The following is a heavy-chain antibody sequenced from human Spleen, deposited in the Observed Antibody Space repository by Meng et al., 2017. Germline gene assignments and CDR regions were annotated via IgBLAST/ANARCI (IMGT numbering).Heavy chain of an antibody. CDR1: GFTVTSNE. V-gene: IGHV3-38-3*01. J-gene: IGHJ4*02. Sequence: GGSLRLSCAASGFTVTSNEMSWVRQAPGKGLEWVSSICGDSTYYADSGKGRVTVSRDNSKNTLYLQMNSLRAEDSAVYYCAKWYRFPPDYYFDYWGQGTLVTVSS. CDR3: AKWYRFPPDYYFDY. D-gene: IGHD1-26*01. CDR2: ICGDST.